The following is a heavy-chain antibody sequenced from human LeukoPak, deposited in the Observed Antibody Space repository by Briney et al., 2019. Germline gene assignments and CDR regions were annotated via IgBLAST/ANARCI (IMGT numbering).Heavy chain of an antibody. D-gene: IGHD3-10*01. CDR3: VRVHYSSGSLSSWFDP. J-gene: IGHJ5*02. Sequence: PSETLSLTCTVSRDSISDYYWGWIRQPPEKGLEWIGYISYSGGVTYSPSLKPPVTISLDTSKNQVSLKLSSVTAADTAMYYCVRVHYSSGSLSSWFDPWGRGILVTVSS. V-gene: IGHV4-59*08. CDR2: ISYSGGV. CDR1: RDSISDYY.